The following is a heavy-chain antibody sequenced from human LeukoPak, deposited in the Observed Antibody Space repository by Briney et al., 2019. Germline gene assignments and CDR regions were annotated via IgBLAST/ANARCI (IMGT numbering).Heavy chain of an antibody. CDR2: ISSGSITI. CDR3: ARDVHFDY. J-gene: IGHJ4*02. CDR1: GFTFSNYN. Sequence: GGSLRLSCAAPGFTFSNYNMNWVRQAPGKGLEWVSYISSGSITIYYADSVKGRFTISRDNAKNSLYLQMNSLRDEDTAVYYCARDVHFDYWGQGTLVTVSS. V-gene: IGHV3-48*02.